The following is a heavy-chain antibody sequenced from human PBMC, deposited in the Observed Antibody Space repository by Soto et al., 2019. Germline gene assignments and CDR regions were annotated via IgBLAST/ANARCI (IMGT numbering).Heavy chain of an antibody. CDR2: IIPIFGTA. D-gene: IGHD6-19*01. CDR3: ARATGWYHYYYGMDV. J-gene: IGHJ6*02. CDR1: GGTFSCYA. V-gene: IGHV1-69*13. Sequence: ASVKVSCKASGGTFSCYAISWVRQAPGQGLEWMGGIIPIFGTANYAQKFQGRVTITADESTSTAYMELSSLRSEDTAVYYCARATGWYHYYYGMDVWGQGTTVTVSS.